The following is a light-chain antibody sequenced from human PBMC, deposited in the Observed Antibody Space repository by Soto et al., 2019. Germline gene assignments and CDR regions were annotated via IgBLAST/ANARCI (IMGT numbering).Light chain of an antibody. CDR3: MQGTHWPPYT. V-gene: IGKV2-30*01. J-gene: IGKJ2*01. Sequence: DVVMTQSPLSLPVTLGQPASISCRSSQSLAYSDGNTYLNWFQQRPGQSPRRLIYKVSNRDSGVPDRFSGSGSGTDFTLKISRVEAEDVVVYYGMQGTHWPPYTFGQGTKLEIK. CDR1: QSLAYSDGNTY. CDR2: KVS.